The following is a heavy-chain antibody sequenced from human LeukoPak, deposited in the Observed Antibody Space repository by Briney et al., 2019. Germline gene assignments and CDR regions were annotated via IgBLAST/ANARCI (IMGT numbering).Heavy chain of an antibody. CDR1: GGAISTHQ. D-gene: IGHD2-8*01. J-gene: IGHJ3*02. CDR2: MYYSGTT. V-gene: IGHV4-59*11. Sequence: PSETLSLTCSVSGGAISTHQWNWIRQSPGKGLEWIGYMYYSGTTNQNPSLKSRVTISVDRSKNQFSLRLNSVTAADTANYYCARDLEDCTSGLCCRTLDIWGQGTPVIVSA. CDR3: ARDLEDCTSGLCCRTLDI.